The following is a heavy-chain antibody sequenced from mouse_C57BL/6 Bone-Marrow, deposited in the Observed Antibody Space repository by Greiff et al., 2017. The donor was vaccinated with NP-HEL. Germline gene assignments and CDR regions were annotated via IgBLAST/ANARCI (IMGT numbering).Heavy chain of an antibody. CDR2: IYPRSGNT. D-gene: IGHD1-1*01. Sequence: QVQLQQSGAELARPGASVKLSCKASGYTFTSYGISWVKQRTGQGLEWIGEIYPRSGNTYYNEKFKGKATLTADKSSSTAYMELRSLTSEDSAVYFCLDYYGSSYGAYWGQGTLVTVSA. CDR1: GYTFTSYG. CDR3: LDYYGSSYGAY. J-gene: IGHJ3*01. V-gene: IGHV1-81*01.